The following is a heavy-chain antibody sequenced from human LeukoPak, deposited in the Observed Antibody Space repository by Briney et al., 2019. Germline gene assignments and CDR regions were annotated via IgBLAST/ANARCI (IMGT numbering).Heavy chain of an antibody. CDR3: AKDRCSNGIGCYYYYMDV. V-gene: IGHV3-23*01. D-gene: IGHD2-8*01. CDR1: GFTLSSYG. Sequence: PGGSLRLSCAASGFTLSSYGMTWVRQAPGKGLEWVSSISGGGYTTYYADSVKGRFIISRDSSENILYLQMNSLRAEDTAVYYCAKDRCSNGIGCYYYYMDVWGKGTTVTISS. J-gene: IGHJ6*03. CDR2: ISGGGYTT.